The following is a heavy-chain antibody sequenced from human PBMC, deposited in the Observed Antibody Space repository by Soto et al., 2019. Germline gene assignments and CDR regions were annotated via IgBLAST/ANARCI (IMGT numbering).Heavy chain of an antibody. D-gene: IGHD2-2*01. J-gene: IGHJ5*02. CDR1: GYTFTSYG. V-gene: IGHV1-18*04. CDR3: ARAARYCSSTSCFSFFYWFDP. Sequence: ASVKVSCKASGYTFTSYGFSWVRQAPGQGLEWMGWISAYNGNTNYAQKFKGRVTMTTDTSTSTAYMELRSLRSDDTAVYYCARAARYCSSTSCFSFFYWFDPWGQGTLVTVSS. CDR2: ISAYNGNT.